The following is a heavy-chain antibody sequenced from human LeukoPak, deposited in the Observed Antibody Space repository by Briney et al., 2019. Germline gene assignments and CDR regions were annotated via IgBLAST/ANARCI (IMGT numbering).Heavy chain of an antibody. V-gene: IGHV1-69*13. CDR2: IIPIFGTA. CDR3: ARVGIAVADGFDY. D-gene: IGHD6-19*01. CDR1: GGTFSSYA. J-gene: IGHJ4*02. Sequence: GASVKVSCKAPGGTFSSYAISWVRQAPGQGLEWMGGIIPIFGTANYAQKFQGRVTITADESTSTAYMELSSLRSEDTAVYYCARVGIAVADGFDYWGQGTLVTVSS.